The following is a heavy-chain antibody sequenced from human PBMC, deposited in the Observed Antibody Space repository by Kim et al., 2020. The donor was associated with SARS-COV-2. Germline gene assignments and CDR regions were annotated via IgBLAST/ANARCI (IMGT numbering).Heavy chain of an antibody. CDR3: ARPSHIIVVVPASFRQPNAFDV. CDR1: GDSISRYY. J-gene: IGHJ3*01. V-gene: IGHV4-59*08. CDR2: IDYTGRP. D-gene: IGHD2-21*01. Sequence: SETLSLTCTVSGDSISRYYWNWIRQAPGKGLEWIGTIDYTGRPDYNPSLKSRVSMSLDTSEDQFSLTLGSVTASDTATYFCARPSHIIVVVPASFRQPNAFDVWGQGTVVTVSS.